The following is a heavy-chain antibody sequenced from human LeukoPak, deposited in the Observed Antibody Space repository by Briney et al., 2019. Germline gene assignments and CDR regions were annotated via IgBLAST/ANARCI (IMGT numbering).Heavy chain of an antibody. CDR3: ARVWSIVGATTGYYYYGMDV. V-gene: IGHV1-2*02. D-gene: IGHD1-26*01. CDR2: INLNSGGT. CDR1: GYTFTGYY. J-gene: IGHJ6*02. Sequence: ASVKVSFKASGYTFTGYYMHRVRQPPGQGREWMGWINLNSGGTNNAQKFQGRVTMTRDTSISTAYMELSRLRSDDTAVYYCARVWSIVGATTGYYYYGMDVWGQGTTVTVSS.